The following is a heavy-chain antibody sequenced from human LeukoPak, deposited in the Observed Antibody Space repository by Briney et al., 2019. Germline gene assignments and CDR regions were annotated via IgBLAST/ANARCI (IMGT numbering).Heavy chain of an antibody. CDR3: ARDPQGGYCSGGSCAYYYYYGMDV. J-gene: IGHJ6*02. D-gene: IGHD2-15*01. V-gene: IGHV3-30-3*01. CDR1: GFTFSSYA. Sequence: GGSLRLSCAASGFTFSSYAMHWVRQAPGKGLEWVAVISYDGSNKYYADSVKGRFTISRDNSKNTLYLQMNSLRAEDTAVYYCARDPQGGYCSGGSCAYYYYYGMDVWGQGTTVTVSS. CDR2: ISYDGSNK.